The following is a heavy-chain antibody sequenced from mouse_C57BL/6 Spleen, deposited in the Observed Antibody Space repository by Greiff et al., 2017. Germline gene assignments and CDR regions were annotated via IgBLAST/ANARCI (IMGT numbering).Heavy chain of an antibody. CDR2: IYPGDGDT. V-gene: IGHV1-82*01. CDR1: GYAFSSSW. J-gene: IGHJ2*01. CDR3: ARRPEVDYFDY. Sequence: QVQLQQPGPELVKPGASVKISCKASGYAFSSSWMNWVKQRPGKGLEWIGRIYPGDGDTNYNGKFKGKATLTADKSSSTAYMQLSSLTSEDSAVYFCARRPEVDYFDYWGQGTTLTVSS. D-gene: IGHD1-1*01.